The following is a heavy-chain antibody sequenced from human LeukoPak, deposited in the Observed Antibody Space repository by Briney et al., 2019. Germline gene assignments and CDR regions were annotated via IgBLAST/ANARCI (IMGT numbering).Heavy chain of an antibody. CDR2: TRNKANSYTT. D-gene: IGHD1-26*01. Sequence: GGSLRLSCAASGFTFSDHYMDWVRQAPGKGLEWVGRTRNKANSYTTEYAASVKGRFTISRDDSKNSLYLQMNSLKTEDTAVYYCARASEGTYYPYFDYRGQGTLVTVSS. CDR3: ARASEGTYYPYFDY. J-gene: IGHJ4*02. V-gene: IGHV3-72*01. CDR1: GFTFSDHY.